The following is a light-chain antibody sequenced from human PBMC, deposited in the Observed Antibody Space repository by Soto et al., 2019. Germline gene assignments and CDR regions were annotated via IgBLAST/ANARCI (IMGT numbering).Light chain of an antibody. J-gene: IGKJ4*01. Sequence: DIVMTQSPATLSVSPGERATLSCRASQNIKSNLAWYRQKPGQAHRLLIYSPSSRATGIPARFSGSGSGTEFTLTISSLQSEELAVYYCQKYNNWPLTFGGGTKLEIK. V-gene: IGKV3-15*01. CDR1: QNIKSN. CDR2: SPS. CDR3: QKYNNWPLT.